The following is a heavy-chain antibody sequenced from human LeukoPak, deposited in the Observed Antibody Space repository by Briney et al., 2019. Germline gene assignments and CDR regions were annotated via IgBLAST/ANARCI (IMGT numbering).Heavy chain of an antibody. D-gene: IGHD3-9*01. CDR1: GFTFSSYG. Sequence: GGSLRLSCAASGFTFSSYGMHWVRQAPGKGLKWVAVIWYDGSNKYYADSVKGRFTISRDNSKNTLYLQMNSLRAEDTAVYYCARVYDVLTGGFDHWGQGALVTVSS. V-gene: IGHV3-33*01. CDR2: IWYDGSNK. CDR3: ARVYDVLTGGFDH. J-gene: IGHJ4*02.